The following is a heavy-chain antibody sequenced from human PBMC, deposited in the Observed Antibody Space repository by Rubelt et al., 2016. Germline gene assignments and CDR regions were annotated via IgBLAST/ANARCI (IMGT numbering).Heavy chain of an antibody. V-gene: IGHV1-18*01. D-gene: IGHD6-13*01. Sequence: QVQLVQSGAEVKKPGASVTVSCKASGYTFTSYGISWVRQAPGQGLEWMGWISAYNGNTHYAQKLQGRVTMTTDTSTSTAYMELRSLRSDDTAGYYCASDPLPYSSSWYGSDYWGQGTLVTVSS. J-gene: IGHJ4*02. CDR2: ISAYNGNT. CDR1: GYTFTSYG. CDR3: ASDPLPYSSSWYGSDY.